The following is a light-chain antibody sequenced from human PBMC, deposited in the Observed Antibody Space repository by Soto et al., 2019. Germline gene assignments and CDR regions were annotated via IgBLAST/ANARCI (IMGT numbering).Light chain of an antibody. CDR3: QVWDITTDHPVV. CDR2: DDS. Sequence: SYELTQPPSVSVAPGQTASITCGGDNIETKPVHWYQQRPGQAPLLVVSDDSDRPSVIPERFSGSNSGNTATLTITTVEAGDEADYYCQVWDITTDHPVVFGGGTKVTVL. V-gene: IGLV3-21*02. J-gene: IGLJ2*01. CDR1: NIETKP.